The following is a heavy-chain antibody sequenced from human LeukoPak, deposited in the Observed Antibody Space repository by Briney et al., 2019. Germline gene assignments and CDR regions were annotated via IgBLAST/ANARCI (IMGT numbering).Heavy chain of an antibody. CDR2: INPTGTGT. CDR3: ARDHAAAAGTSFDY. Sequence: GASVKVSCKASGYTFINNWMHWVRQAPGQGLEWIGLINPTGTGTLYAQKFQGRVTMTRDMSTSTAYMELSSLRSEDTAVYYCARDHAAAAGTSFDYWGQGTLVTVSS. V-gene: IGHV1-46*01. J-gene: IGHJ4*02. CDR1: GYTFINNW. D-gene: IGHD6-13*01.